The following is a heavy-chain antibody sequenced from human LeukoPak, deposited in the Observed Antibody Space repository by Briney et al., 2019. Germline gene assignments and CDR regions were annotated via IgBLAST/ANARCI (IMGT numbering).Heavy chain of an antibody. CDR1: GFTFSIYG. CDR3: AKEDDSSAHSRLDY. D-gene: IGHD3-22*01. Sequence: PGGSLRLSCAASGFTFSIYGMGWVRQAPGKGLEWVSVITGSGSTYSADSVKGRFTISRDNSKNTLYLQMNSLRAEDTAVYYCAKEDDSSAHSRLDYWGQGTLVTVSS. CDR2: ITGSGST. J-gene: IGHJ4*02. V-gene: IGHV3-23*01.